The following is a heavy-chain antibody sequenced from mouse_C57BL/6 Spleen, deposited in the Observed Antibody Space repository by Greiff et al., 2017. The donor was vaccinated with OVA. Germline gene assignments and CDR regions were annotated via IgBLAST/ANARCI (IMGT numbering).Heavy chain of an antibody. Sequence: EVKLQQSGPELVKPGASVKIPCKASGYTFTDYNMDWVKQSHGKSLEWIGDINPNNGGTIYNQKFKGKATLTVDKSSSTAYMELRSLTSEDTAVYYCARSTTTVVPYYAMDYWGQGTSVTVSS. CDR1: GYTFTDYN. CDR2: INPNNGGT. J-gene: IGHJ4*01. CDR3: ARSTTTVVPYYAMDY. V-gene: IGHV1-18*01. D-gene: IGHD1-1*01.